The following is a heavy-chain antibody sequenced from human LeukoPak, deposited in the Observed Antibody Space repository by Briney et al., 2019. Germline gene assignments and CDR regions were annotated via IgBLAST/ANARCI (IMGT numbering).Heavy chain of an antibody. Sequence: PGGSLRLSCAASGFTFSTSAMNWVRQVPGKGLEWVSSIDYDSSHIYYAASVRGRFTISRDNARNSVYLQMNSLRAEDTAVYYCARDPLRYLRVGHYDYWGQGTLVAVSS. V-gene: IGHV3-21*01. CDR3: ARDPLRYLRVGHYDY. D-gene: IGHD3-9*01. CDR1: GFTFSTSA. J-gene: IGHJ4*02. CDR2: IDYDSSHI.